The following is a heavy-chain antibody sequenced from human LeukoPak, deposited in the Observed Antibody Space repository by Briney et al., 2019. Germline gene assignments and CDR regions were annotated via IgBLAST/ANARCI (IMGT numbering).Heavy chain of an antibody. D-gene: IGHD6-13*01. J-gene: IGHJ5*02. V-gene: IGHV3-23*01. CDR3: AKDRDSSWYWFDP. CDR1: GFTFSSYG. CDR2: ISTSGGST. Sequence: PGGSLRLSCAASGFTFSSYGMSWVRQAPGKGLEWVSAISTSGGSTYYADSVKGRFTISRDNSKNTLYLQMNSLRAEDTAVYYCAKDRDSSWYWFDPWGQGTLVTVSS.